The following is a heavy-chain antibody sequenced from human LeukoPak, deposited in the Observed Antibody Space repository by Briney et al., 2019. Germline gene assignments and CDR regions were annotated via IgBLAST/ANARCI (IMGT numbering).Heavy chain of an antibody. CDR1: GFTFSSYS. V-gene: IGHV3-48*04. CDR2: ISSSSSTI. Sequence: NPGGSLRLSCAASGFTFSSYSMNWVRQAPGKGLEWVSFISSSSSTIYYADSVKGRFTISRDNAKNSLYLQMNSLRAEDTAVYYCARDRGGSYSAIDYWGQGTLVTVSS. J-gene: IGHJ4*02. CDR3: ARDRGGSYSAIDY. D-gene: IGHD1-26*01.